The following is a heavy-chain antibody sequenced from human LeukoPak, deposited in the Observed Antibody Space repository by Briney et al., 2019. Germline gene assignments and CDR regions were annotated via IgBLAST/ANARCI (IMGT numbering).Heavy chain of an antibody. D-gene: IGHD1-26*01. CDR3: ARDGRPLDY. J-gene: IGHJ4*02. V-gene: IGHV3-7*01. CDR2: IKQDGSEK. Sequence: GGSLRLSCAASEFPFNNYWMTWVRQAPGKGLEWVANIKQDGSEKYYVDSVKGRFTISRDNAKNSLYLYMNSLRADDTAVYYCARDGRPLDYWGQGILVTVSS. CDR1: EFPFNNYW.